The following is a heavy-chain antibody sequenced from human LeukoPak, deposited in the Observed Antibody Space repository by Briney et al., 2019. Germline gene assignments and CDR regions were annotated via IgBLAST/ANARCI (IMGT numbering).Heavy chain of an antibody. Sequence: GGSLTLSCAASGFTFSSYGMHWVRQAPGKALEWVAVIWYDGSNKYYADSVKGRFTISRDNSKNTLYLQMNSLRAEDTAVYYCARDRVPAARTRVAFDIWGQGTMVTVSS. V-gene: IGHV3-33*01. D-gene: IGHD2-2*01. CDR1: GFTFSSYG. CDR2: IWYDGSNK. CDR3: ARDRVPAARTRVAFDI. J-gene: IGHJ3*02.